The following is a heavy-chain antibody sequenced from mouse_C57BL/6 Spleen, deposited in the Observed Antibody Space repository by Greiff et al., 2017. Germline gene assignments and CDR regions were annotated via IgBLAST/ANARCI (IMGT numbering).Heavy chain of an antibody. J-gene: IGHJ4*01. Sequence: EVQLQQSGAELVRPGASVKLSCTASGFNIKDYYMHWVKQRPEQGLEWIGRIDPEDGDTEYAPKFQGKATMTADTSSNTAYLQLSNLTSEDTAVYYCTTFYCSLLWDYWGQGTSVTVSS. CDR2: IDPEDGDT. CDR1: GFNIKDYY. CDR3: TTFYCSLLWDY. V-gene: IGHV14-1*01. D-gene: IGHD1-1*01.